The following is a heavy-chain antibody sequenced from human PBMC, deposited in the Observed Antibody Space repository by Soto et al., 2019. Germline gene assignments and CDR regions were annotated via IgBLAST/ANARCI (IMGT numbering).Heavy chain of an antibody. CDR2: IYYSGST. Sequence: SETLSLTCTVSGGSISSGGYYWSWIRQHPGKGLEWIGYIYYSGSTNYNPSLKSRVTISVDTSKNQFSLKLSSVTAADTAVYYCARRYGGAFDIWGQGTMVTVS. CDR3: ARRYGGAFDI. CDR1: GGSISSGGYY. D-gene: IGHD4-17*01. V-gene: IGHV4-61*08. J-gene: IGHJ3*02.